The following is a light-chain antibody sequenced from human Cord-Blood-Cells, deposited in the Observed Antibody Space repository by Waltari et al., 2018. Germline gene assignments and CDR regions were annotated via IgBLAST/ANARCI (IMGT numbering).Light chain of an antibody. J-gene: IGKJ1*01. V-gene: IGKV3D-11*01. CDR3: KQRIHLPWT. CDR1: HGVSNY. Sequence: EIVLTQSPATRPLSPGARATIPCMPSHGVSNYLAWYQQKPGQAPRLLIYEASSRVTGMPDRFSGSGSGTDFTLTISSVEPEDVAVYYCKQRIHLPWTFGQGTKVEIK. CDR2: EAS.